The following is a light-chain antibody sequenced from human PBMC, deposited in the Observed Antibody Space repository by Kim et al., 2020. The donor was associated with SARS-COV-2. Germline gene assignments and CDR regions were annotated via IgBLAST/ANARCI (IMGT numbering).Light chain of an antibody. CDR3: QQSFITPHT. J-gene: IGKJ2*01. CDR1: QSIGRH. CDR2: GAS. Sequence: SASVGDRVSITCRASQSIGRHLNWYQKKPGKAPKLLIYGASSLQSGVPSSISGSGSGTDFTLTISSLQPEDFATYYCQQSFITPHTFGQGTKLEI. V-gene: IGKV1-39*01.